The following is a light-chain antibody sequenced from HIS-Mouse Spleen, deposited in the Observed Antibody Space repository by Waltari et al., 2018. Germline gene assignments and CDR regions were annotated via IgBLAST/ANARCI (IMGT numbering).Light chain of an antibody. CDR2: EDR. CDR3: YSTDSSGNHRV. J-gene: IGLJ2*01. Sequence: SYELTPPPSVSVSPGQTVRITCPGDALPKKYAYWYQQKSGQAPVLVIYEDRQLPSGIPERFSGSSSGTMATLTISGAQVEDEADYYCYSTDSSGNHRVFGGWTKLTVL. V-gene: IGLV3-10*01. CDR1: ALPKKY.